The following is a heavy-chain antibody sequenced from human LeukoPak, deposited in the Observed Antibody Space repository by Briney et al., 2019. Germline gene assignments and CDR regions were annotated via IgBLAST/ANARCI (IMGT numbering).Heavy chain of an antibody. D-gene: IGHD5-24*01. CDR3: ARIGYNHYFDY. CDR2: INPNSGGT. V-gene: IGHV1-2*02. CDR1: GYTFTVYF. Sequence: ASVKVSCKASGYTFTVYFMHWVRQAPGQGLEWMGWINPNSGGTNSAQTFQGRVTMTRDTSITTAYLDLSRLRSDDTAVYYCARIGYNHYFDYWGQGTLATVSS. J-gene: IGHJ4*02.